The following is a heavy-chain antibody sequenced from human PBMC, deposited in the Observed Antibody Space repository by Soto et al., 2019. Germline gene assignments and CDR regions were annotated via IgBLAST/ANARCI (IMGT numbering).Heavy chain of an antibody. D-gene: IGHD2-21*02. J-gene: IGHJ6*02. CDR2: IYWNDDK. V-gene: IGHV2-5*01. Sequence: QITLKESGPTLVKPTQTLTLTCTFSGFSLGTSGVGVGWIRQPPGKALEWLALIYWNDDKRYNPSLKRRITCTDDYPKNQVVLTMTNMDPVDTATYYCALSGVYCGGDCYTYNYYGLDVWGRGTTVTVSS. CDR1: GFSLGTSGVG. CDR3: ALSGVYCGGDCYTYNYYGLDV.